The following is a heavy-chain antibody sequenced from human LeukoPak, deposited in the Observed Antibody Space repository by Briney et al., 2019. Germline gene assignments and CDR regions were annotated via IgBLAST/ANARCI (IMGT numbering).Heavy chain of an antibody. CDR1: GYSISSGYY. V-gene: IGHV4-38-2*02. CDR3: ARGVTDSSTARYYYYYMDV. Sequence: SETLSLTCTVSGYSISSGYYWGWIRQPPGKGLEWIGSIYHSGRTFYNPSLKSRVTISVDTSKNQFSLKLSSVTAADTAVYYCARGVTDSSTARYYYYYMDVWGKGTTVTVSS. D-gene: IGHD2-2*01. J-gene: IGHJ6*03. CDR2: IYHSGRT.